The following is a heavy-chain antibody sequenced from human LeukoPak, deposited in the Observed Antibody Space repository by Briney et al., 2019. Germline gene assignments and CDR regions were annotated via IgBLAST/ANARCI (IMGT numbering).Heavy chain of an antibody. CDR1: GCTFTGYY. V-gene: IGHV1-2*02. CDR3: ARAGGDGYNFDHYYYGMDV. D-gene: IGHD5-24*01. J-gene: IGHJ6*02. Sequence: VASVKVSCKASGCTFTGYYMHWVRQAPGQGLEWMGWINPNSGGTNYAQKFQGRVTMTRDTSISTAYMELSRLRSDDTAVYYCARAGGDGYNFDHYYYGMDVWGQGTTVTVSS. CDR2: INPNSGGT.